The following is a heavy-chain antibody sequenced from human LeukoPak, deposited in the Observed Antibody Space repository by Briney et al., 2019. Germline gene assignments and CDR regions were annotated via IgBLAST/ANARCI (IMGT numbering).Heavy chain of an antibody. Sequence: HPGGSLRLSRAASGFTFSSYWMSWVRQAPGKGLEWVANIKQDGSEKYYVDSVKGRFTISRDNAKNSLYLQMNSLRAEDTAVYYCAREHGETTFTASDVWGQGTMVTVSS. V-gene: IGHV3-7*01. CDR3: AREHGETTFTASDV. CDR1: GFTFSSYW. CDR2: IKQDGSEK. D-gene: IGHD1-7*01. J-gene: IGHJ3*01.